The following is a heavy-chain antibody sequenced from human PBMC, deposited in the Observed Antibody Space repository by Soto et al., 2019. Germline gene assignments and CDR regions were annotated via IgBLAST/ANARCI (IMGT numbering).Heavy chain of an antibody. CDR1: GGSFSGYY. D-gene: IGHD6-6*01. CDR3: ARGGDSSSVRGYYGMDV. CDR2: INHSGST. Sequence: SSDTLSLTCAVYGGSFSGYYWSWIRQPPGKGLEWIGEINHSGSTNYNPSLKSRVTISVDTSKNQFSLKLSSVTAADTAVYYCARGGDSSSVRGYYGMDVWGQGTTVTVSS. V-gene: IGHV4-34*01. J-gene: IGHJ6*02.